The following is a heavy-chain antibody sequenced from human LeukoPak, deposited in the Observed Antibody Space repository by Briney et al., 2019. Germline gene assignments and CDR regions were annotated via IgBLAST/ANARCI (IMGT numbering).Heavy chain of an antibody. V-gene: IGHV3-23*01. CDR1: GFTFSSYA. D-gene: IGHD5-12*01. CDR3: AKDYIASGLKYYFDY. CDR2: ISGSGGST. Sequence: PGGSLRLSCAASGFTFSSYAMSWVRQAPGKGLEWVSAISGSGGSTYYADSVKGRFTISRDNSKNTLYLQMNSLRAEDTAVYYCAKDYIASGLKYYFDYWGQGTLVTVSS. J-gene: IGHJ4*02.